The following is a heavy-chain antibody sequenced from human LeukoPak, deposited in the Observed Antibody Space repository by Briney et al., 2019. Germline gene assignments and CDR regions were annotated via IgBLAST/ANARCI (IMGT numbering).Heavy chain of an antibody. D-gene: IGHD2-2*01. V-gene: IGHV3-30-3*01. CDR2: ISSDGSNN. CDR1: GFTFNSYA. CDR3: AKGTLDIVVVPAAPKVYYFDY. Sequence: PGGSLRLSYAASGFTFNSYAMHWVRQAPGRGLEWVAVISSDGSNNYYADSVKGRFTISRDNSKNTLYLQMNSLRAEDTAVYYCAKGTLDIVVVPAAPKVYYFDYWGQGTLVTVSS. J-gene: IGHJ4*02.